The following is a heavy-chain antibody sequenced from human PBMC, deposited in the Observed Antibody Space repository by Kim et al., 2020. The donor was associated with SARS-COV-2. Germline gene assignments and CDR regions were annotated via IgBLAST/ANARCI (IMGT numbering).Heavy chain of an antibody. CDR3: ARAPTSYRYSGSYPFDY. CDR1: GFTFSDYY. D-gene: IGHD1-26*01. J-gene: IGHJ4*02. V-gene: IGHV3-11*01. CDR2: ISSSGSTI. Sequence: GGSLRLSCAASGFTFSDYYMSWIRQAPGKGLEWVSYISSSGSTIYYADSVKGRFTISRDNAKNSLYLQMNSLRAEDTAVYYCARAPTSYRYSGSYPFDYWGQGTLVTVSS.